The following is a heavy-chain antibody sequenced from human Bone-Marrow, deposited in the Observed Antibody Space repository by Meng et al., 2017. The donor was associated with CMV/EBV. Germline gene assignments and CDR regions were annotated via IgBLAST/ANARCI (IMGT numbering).Heavy chain of an antibody. J-gene: IGHJ6*02. V-gene: IGHV3-20*01. Sequence: GGSLRLSCAASGFTFDDYGMSWVRQAPGKGLEWVSGINWNGGSTGYADSVKGRFTISRDNAKNSLYLQMNSLRAEDTALYHCARRYCSSSICPRGSYGMDVWGQGTTVTVSS. CDR1: GFTFDDYG. D-gene: IGHD2-2*01. CDR3: ARRYCSSSICPRGSYGMDV. CDR2: INWNGGST.